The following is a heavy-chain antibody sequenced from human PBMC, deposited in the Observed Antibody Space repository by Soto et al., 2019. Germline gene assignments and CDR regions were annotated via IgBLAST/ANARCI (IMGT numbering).Heavy chain of an antibody. J-gene: IGHJ6*02. CDR3: ARDAIAVAASYYYYYGTDV. Sequence: EVQLVESGGGLVKPGGSLRLSCAASGFTFSSYSMNWVRQAPGKGLEWVSSISSSSSYIYYADSVKGRFTISRDNAKNSLYLHMNSLRAEDTAVYYCARDAIAVAASYYYYYGTDVWGQGTTVTVSS. V-gene: IGHV3-21*01. D-gene: IGHD6-19*01. CDR2: ISSSSSYI. CDR1: GFTFSSYS.